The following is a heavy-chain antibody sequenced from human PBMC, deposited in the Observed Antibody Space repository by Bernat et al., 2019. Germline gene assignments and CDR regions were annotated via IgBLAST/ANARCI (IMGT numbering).Heavy chain of an antibody. J-gene: IGHJ3*02. CDR1: GFTFSSYE. CDR3: ASAGPQNAFDI. CDR2: ISSSGSTI. V-gene: IGHV3-48*03. Sequence: VQLVESGGGVVQPGGSLRLSCAASGFTFSSYEMNWVRQAPGKGLEWVSYISSSGSTIYYADSVKGRFTISRDNAKNSLYLQMNSLRAEDTAVYYCASAGPQNAFDIWGQGTMVTVSS.